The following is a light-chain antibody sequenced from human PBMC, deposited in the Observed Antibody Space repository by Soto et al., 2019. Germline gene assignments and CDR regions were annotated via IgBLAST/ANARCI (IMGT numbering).Light chain of an antibody. CDR2: GAS. CDR3: LQDNNYPWT. CDR1: QAIRND. J-gene: IGKJ1*01. V-gene: IGKV1-6*01. Sequence: AIQMTQSPSSLSASVGDRVTISCRASQAIRNDLGWYQQKPGKAPKLLIYGASSLESGVPSRFSGSGSGTDFTLTINSLQPEDFATYYCLQDNNYPWTFGQGTKVEI.